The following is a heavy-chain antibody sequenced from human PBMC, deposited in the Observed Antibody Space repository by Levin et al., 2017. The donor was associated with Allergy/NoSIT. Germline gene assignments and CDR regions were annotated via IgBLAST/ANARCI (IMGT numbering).Heavy chain of an antibody. Sequence: TGGSLRLSCAASGFTFSNYGLHWVRQAPGKGLEWVAVTWYDESKTYYADSVKGRFTISRDNSKNTLYLQMNDLRVEDTAVYYCTNDSSPYSNYVANWFDHWGQGTLVTVSS. CDR3: TNDSSPYSNYVANWFDH. J-gene: IGHJ5*02. CDR1: GFTFSNYG. D-gene: IGHD4-11*01. CDR2: TWYDESKT. V-gene: IGHV3-33*06.